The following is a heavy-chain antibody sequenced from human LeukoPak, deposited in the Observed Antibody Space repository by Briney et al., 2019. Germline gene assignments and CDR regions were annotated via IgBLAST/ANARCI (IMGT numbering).Heavy chain of an antibody. CDR1: GFTFSSYW. J-gene: IGHJ4*02. CDR2: INSDGSST. V-gene: IGHV3-74*01. Sequence: HPGGSLRLSCAASGFTFSSYWMHWVRQAPGKGLVWVSRINSDGSSTSYADSVKGRFTISRDNAKNTLYLQMNSLRAEDTAVYYCARALEGYSGYDYDFGYWGQGTLVTVSS. D-gene: IGHD5-12*01. CDR3: ARALEGYSGYDYDFGY.